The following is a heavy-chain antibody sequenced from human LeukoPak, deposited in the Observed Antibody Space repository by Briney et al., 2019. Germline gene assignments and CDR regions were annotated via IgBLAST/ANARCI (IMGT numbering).Heavy chain of an antibody. V-gene: IGHV1-69*04. D-gene: IGHD3-22*01. CDR2: IIPILGIA. J-gene: IGHJ4*02. CDR3: ARAPDYYDSSGFDY. Sequence: ASVKVSCKASGGTFSSYAISWVRQAPGQGLEWMGRIIPILGIANYAQKFQGRVTITADKSTSTAYMELSSLRSEDTAVYYCARAPDYYDSSGFDYWGQGTLVTVSS. CDR1: GGTFSSYA.